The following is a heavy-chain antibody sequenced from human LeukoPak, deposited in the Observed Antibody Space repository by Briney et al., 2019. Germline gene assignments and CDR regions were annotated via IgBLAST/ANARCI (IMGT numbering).Heavy chain of an antibody. CDR1: GFTFSSYG. D-gene: IGHD2-15*01. CDR2: IWYDGSNK. Sequence: PGGSLRLSCAASGFTFSSYGMHWVRQAPGKGLEWVAIIWYDGSNKYYADSVKGRFTISRDSSKNTLYLQMNSLRAEDTAVYYCARCSGSSTYHSDDYWGQGTLVTVSS. J-gene: IGHJ4*02. CDR3: ARCSGSSTYHSDDY. V-gene: IGHV3-33*01.